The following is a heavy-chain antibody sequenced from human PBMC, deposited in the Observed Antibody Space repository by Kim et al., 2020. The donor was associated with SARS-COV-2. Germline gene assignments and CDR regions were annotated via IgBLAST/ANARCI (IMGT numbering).Heavy chain of an antibody. V-gene: IGHV1-3*01. CDR1: GYTFTSYA. Sequence: ASVKVSCKASGYTFTSYAMHWVRQAPGQRLEWMGWINAGNGNTKYSQKFQGRVTITRDTSASTAYMELSSLRSEETAVDYCARAWPYVAATSMDVWGQGTTVTVSS. CDR2: INAGNGNT. CDR3: ARAWPYVAATSMDV. D-gene: IGHD2-15*01. J-gene: IGHJ6*02.